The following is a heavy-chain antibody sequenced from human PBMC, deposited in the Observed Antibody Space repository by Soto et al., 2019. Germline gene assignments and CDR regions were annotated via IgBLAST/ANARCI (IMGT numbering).Heavy chain of an antibody. CDR1: GASIITDNYF. CDR3: ARRRASDYGGNHHPYYFDR. V-gene: IGHV4-39*01. D-gene: IGHD4-17*01. Sequence: SETLSLTCVVSGASIITDNYFWVWIRQSPRRGLELIGSISYSGRTYDNPSLQSRVTISIDASKNQFSLKLTSVTTADTAVYYCARRRASDYGGNHHPYYFDRWGQGALVTVSS. J-gene: IGHJ4*02. CDR2: ISYSGRT.